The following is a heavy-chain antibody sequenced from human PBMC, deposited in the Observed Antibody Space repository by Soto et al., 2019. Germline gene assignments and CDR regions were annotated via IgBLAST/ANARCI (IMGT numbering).Heavy chain of an antibody. V-gene: IGHV3-23*01. CDR2: ISAGGDST. D-gene: IGHD3-16*01. Sequence: EVQLLESGGGLVQPGGSLRLSCAASGFTFNTYGMSWVRQAPGKGLEWVSGISAGGDSTYYADSVKGRFTISRDNSKNTLYLQMNSWRAEDTAVYLCIKEWGSCWLRSDWDSWGQGTLVTVSS. CDR1: GFTFNTYG. J-gene: IGHJ4*02. CDR3: IKEWGSCWLRSDWDS.